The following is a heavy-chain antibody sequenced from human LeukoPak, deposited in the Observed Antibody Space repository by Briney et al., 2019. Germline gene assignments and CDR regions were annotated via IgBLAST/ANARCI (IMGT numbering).Heavy chain of an antibody. CDR3: AKDSHYYGSGSYFDY. CDR2: IRYDGSNK. V-gene: IGHV3-30*02. Sequence: GGSLRLSCAASGFTFSSYGMHWVRQAPGRGLEWVAFIRYDGSNKYYADSVKGRFIISRDNSKNTLYLQMNSLRAEDTAVYYCAKDSHYYGSGSYFDYWGQGTLVTVAS. D-gene: IGHD3-10*01. J-gene: IGHJ4*02. CDR1: GFTFSSYG.